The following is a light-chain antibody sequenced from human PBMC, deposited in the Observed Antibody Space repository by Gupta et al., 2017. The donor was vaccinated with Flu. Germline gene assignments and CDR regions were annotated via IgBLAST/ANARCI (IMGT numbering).Light chain of an antibody. CDR2: ANT. V-gene: IGLV1-40*01. CDR3: QSFDNSRSVYV. J-gene: IGLJ1*01. Sequence: QAVLTQPPSVSGAPGQTVSISCTGTNSNLGAGFDVHWYQHLPGTAPKLLIYANTARPSGVPDRFSASKSGTSASLTITGLQAEDEADYYCQSFDNSRSVYVLGTETKVTVL. CDR1: NSNLGAGFD.